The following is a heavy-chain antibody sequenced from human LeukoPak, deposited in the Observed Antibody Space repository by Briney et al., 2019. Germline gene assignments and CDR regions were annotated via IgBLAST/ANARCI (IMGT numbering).Heavy chain of an antibody. D-gene: IGHD6-13*01. CDR2: IYYSGST. J-gene: IGHJ4*02. CDR3: ANAGVAAAGTIY. V-gene: IGHV4-39*01. CDR1: GGSISSSSYY. Sequence: SETLSLTCTVSGGSISSSSYYWGWIRQPPGKGLEWIGSIYYSGSTYYNPSLKSRVTISVDTSKNQFSLKLSSVTAADTAAYYCANAGVAAAGTIYWGQGTLVTVSS.